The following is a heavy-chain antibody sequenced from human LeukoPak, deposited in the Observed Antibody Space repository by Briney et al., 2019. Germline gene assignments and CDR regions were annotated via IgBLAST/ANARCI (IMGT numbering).Heavy chain of an antibody. J-gene: IGHJ5*02. V-gene: IGHV3-48*01. CDR1: GFTFSSYW. CDR3: ARDLSYYDFWSGYPA. Sequence: GGSLRLSCAASGFTFSSYWMSWVRQAPGKGLEWVSYISSSSSTIYYADSVKGRFTISRDNAKNSLYLQMNSLRAEDTAVYYCARDLSYYDFWSGYPAWGQGTLVTVSS. D-gene: IGHD3-3*01. CDR2: ISSSSSTI.